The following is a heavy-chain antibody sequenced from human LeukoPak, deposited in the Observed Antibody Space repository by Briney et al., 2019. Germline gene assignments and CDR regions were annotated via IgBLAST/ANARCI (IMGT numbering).Heavy chain of an antibody. Sequence: PSETLSLTCTVSGGSISSYYWSWIRQPPGKGLEWIGYIYYSGSTNYNPSLKSRVTISVDTSKNQFSLKLSSVTAADTAVYYCARRDSTYWYFDVWGRGTLVTVSS. J-gene: IGHJ2*01. CDR1: GGSISSYY. CDR3: ARRDSTYWYFDV. V-gene: IGHV4-59*01. D-gene: IGHD2/OR15-2a*01. CDR2: IYYSGST.